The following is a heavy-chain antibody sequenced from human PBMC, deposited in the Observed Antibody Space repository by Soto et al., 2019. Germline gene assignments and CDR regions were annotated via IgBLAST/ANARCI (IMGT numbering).Heavy chain of an antibody. Sequence: PSETLSLTCSASGDSINSDKYYWGWIRQPPGKGLEWIGSIYFRGNTYYNPSLQTRVTISLGKSKSQFSLKLNSVTAADSAVYFCARLEGLATISYYFDFWGQGALVTVSS. V-gene: IGHV4-39*01. D-gene: IGHD3-9*01. CDR1: GDSINSDKYY. CDR2: IYFRGNT. J-gene: IGHJ4*02. CDR3: ARLEGLATISYYFDF.